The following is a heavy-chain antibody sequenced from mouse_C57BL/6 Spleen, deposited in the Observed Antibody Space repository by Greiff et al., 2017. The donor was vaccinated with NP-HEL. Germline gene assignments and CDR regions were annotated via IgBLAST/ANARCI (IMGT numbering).Heavy chain of an antibody. CDR2: IHPNSGST. V-gene: IGHV1-64*01. J-gene: IGHJ1*03. CDR3: ASSNYDWYFDV. D-gene: IGHD2-5*01. CDR1: GYTFTSYG. Sequence: QVQLQQPGAELVKPGASVTLSCKASGYTFTSYGMHWVKQRPGQGLEWIGMIHPNSGSTNYNEKFKSKATLTVDKTSSTAYMQLSSLTSEDAAVYYCASSNYDWYFDVWGTGTTVTVSS.